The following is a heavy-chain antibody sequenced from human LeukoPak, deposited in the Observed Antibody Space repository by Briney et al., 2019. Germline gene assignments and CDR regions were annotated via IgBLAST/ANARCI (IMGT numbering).Heavy chain of an antibody. V-gene: IGHV3-7*01. Sequence: GGSLRLSCAASGFTFSNYWMTWVRQAPGKGLEWVANIKQDGSVNFYVDSVKGRFTISRDNAKNSLYLQMNSLRAEDTAVYYCAKAYYDSDGHHWGQGTLVTVSS. D-gene: IGHD3-22*01. J-gene: IGHJ5*02. CDR1: GFTFSNYW. CDR2: IKQDGSVN. CDR3: AKAYYDSDGHH.